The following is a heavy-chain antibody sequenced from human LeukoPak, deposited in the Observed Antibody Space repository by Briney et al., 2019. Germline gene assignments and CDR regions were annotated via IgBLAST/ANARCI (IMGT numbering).Heavy chain of an antibody. CDR3: ARDIVGATGLYYFDY. J-gene: IGHJ4*02. D-gene: IGHD1-26*01. V-gene: IGHV1-69*05. CDR1: GGTFSSYA. CDR2: IIPIFGTA. Sequence: SVKVSCKASGGTFSSYAISWVRQAPGQGLEWMGRIIPIFGTANYAQKFQGRVTITTDESTSTAYMELSSLRSEDTAVYYCARDIVGATGLYYFDYWGQGTLVTVFS.